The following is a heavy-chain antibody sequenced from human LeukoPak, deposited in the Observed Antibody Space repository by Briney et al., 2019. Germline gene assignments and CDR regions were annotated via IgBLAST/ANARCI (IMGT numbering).Heavy chain of an antibody. Sequence: QPGGSLRLSCAASGITFSSYAMTWVRQAPGKGLEWVSGITASSADYTYYADSVEGRFTISRDNSKNTVYLQMNSLRVEDTALYYCAKIYGSGWSGYWGQGALVTVSS. J-gene: IGHJ4*02. CDR2: ITASSADYT. V-gene: IGHV3-23*01. D-gene: IGHD6-19*01. CDR3: AKIYGSGWSGY. CDR1: GITFSSYA.